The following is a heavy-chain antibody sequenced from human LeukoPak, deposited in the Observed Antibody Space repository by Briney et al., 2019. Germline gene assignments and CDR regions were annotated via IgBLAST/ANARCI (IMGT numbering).Heavy chain of an antibody. J-gene: IGHJ4*02. V-gene: IGHV3-30*04. CDR2: ISYDGSNK. D-gene: IGHD2-21*02. CDR3: ARTSQSGDCYNTMGY. CDR1: GFTFSGYA. Sequence: GGSLRLSCAASGFTFSGYAMHWVRQAPGKGLEWVAVISYDGSNKYYADSVKGRFTISRDNSKNTLYLQMSSLRAEDTAVYYCARTSQSGDCYNTMGYWGQGTLVTVSS.